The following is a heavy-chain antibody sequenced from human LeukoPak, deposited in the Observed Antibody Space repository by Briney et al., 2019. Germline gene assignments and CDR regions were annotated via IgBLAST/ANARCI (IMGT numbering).Heavy chain of an antibody. V-gene: IGHV4-4*07. Sequence: PLETLSLTCTVSGGSISSYYWSWIRQPAGKGLEWIGRIYTSGSTNYNPSLMSRVTISLDTSKNQFSLKVSSVTAADTAGYYCARCYYGSGSLYYYYYYMVVWGKGTTVTVSS. J-gene: IGHJ6*03. D-gene: IGHD3-10*01. CDR1: GGSISSYY. CDR2: IYTSGST. CDR3: ARCYYGSGSLYYYYYYMVV.